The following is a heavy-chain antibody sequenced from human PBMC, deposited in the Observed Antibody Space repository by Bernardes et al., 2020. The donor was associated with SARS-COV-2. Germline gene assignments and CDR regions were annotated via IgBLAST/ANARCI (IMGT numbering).Heavy chain of an antibody. Sequence: TLSLTCTVSGGSISSGSYYWSWIRQPAGKGLEWIGRIYTSGSTNYNPSLKSRVTISVDTSKNQFSLKLSSVTAADTAVYYCARDRRPSYCGGGSCYSGIGWFDPWGQGTLVTVSS. V-gene: IGHV4-61*02. CDR1: GGSISSGSYY. CDR3: ARDRRPSYCGGGSCYSGIGWFDP. D-gene: IGHD2-15*01. CDR2: IYTSGST. J-gene: IGHJ5*02.